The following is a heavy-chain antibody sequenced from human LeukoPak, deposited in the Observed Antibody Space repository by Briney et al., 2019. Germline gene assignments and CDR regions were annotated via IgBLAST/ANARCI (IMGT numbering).Heavy chain of an antibody. Sequence: GGSLRLSCTASGFTFGDYAMNWVRQAPGKGLEWVANIKQDGSEKYYVDSVKGRFTISRDNAKNSLYLQMNSLRAEDTAVYYCARRIAARLQDWGQGTLVTVSS. V-gene: IGHV3-7*01. CDR2: IKQDGSEK. D-gene: IGHD6-6*01. CDR3: ARRIAARLQD. CDR1: GFTFGDYA. J-gene: IGHJ4*02.